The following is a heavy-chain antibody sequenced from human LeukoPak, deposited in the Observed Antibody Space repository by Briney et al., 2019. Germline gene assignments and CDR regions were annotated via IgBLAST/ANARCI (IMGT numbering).Heavy chain of an antibody. J-gene: IGHJ4*02. CDR2: ITYDGSNE. Sequence: GRSLRLSCATSGFTFTSYPIHWVRQPPGTGLEWVAVITYDGSNEYYADSAKGRFTISRDNSKNMVYLQMNSLRTENTAVYYCARGYYYGSGSYFFLDYWGQGTLVTVSS. V-gene: IGHV3-30*04. CDR3: ARGYYYGSGSYFFLDY. CDR1: GFTFTSYP. D-gene: IGHD3-10*01.